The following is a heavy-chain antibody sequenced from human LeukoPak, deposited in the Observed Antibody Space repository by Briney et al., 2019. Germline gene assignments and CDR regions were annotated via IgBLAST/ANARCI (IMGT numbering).Heavy chain of an antibody. CDR2: IYYSGST. D-gene: IGHD1-26*01. CDR3: ARLVVGATTGGFDY. Sequence: SSETLSLTCTVSGGSVSSGSYYWGWIRQPPGKGLEWIGSIYYSGSTYYNPSLKSRVTISVDTSKNQFSLKLSSVTAADTAVYYCARLVVGATTGGFDYWGQGTLVTVSS. CDR1: GGSVSSGSYY. V-gene: IGHV4-39*01. J-gene: IGHJ4*02.